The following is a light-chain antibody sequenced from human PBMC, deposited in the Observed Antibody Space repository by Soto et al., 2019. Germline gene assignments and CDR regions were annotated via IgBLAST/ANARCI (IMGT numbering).Light chain of an antibody. CDR1: QSVSSY. Sequence: EIVLTQSPATLSLSPGERATLSCRASQSVSSYLTWYQQKPGQAPRLLVYDVSNRATGIPARFSGSGSGTDFTLTISSLEPEDFAVYYCQQRSNWPLTFGGGTKVEIK. CDR2: DVS. CDR3: QQRSNWPLT. V-gene: IGKV3-11*01. J-gene: IGKJ4*01.